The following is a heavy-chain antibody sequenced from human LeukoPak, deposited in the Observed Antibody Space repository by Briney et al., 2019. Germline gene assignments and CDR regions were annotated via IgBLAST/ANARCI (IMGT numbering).Heavy chain of an antibody. V-gene: IGHV3-30*02. Sequence: GGSLRLSCAASGFTFSSYGMHWVRQAPGKGLEWVAFIRYDGSNKYYADSVKGRFTISRDNSKNTLYLQMNSLRAEDTAVYYCAKEPPELLWFGELPAPFDYWGQGTLVTVSS. J-gene: IGHJ4*02. CDR1: GFTFSSYG. CDR2: IRYDGSNK. CDR3: AKEPPELLWFGELPAPFDY. D-gene: IGHD3-10*01.